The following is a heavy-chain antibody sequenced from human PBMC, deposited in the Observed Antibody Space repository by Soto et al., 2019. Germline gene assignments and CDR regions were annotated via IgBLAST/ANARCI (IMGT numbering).Heavy chain of an antibody. CDR1: GFTFRSHG. CDR2: ISYDGSNK. D-gene: IGHD3-16*01. Sequence: QVQLVESGGGVVQPGRSLTLSCVASGFTFRSHGMHWVRQAPGQGLEWVAFISYDGSNKYYADSVKGRLTISRDNSKNTVYLQMNSLTVEDTAVYYCARDREMASTLHYFDYWGQGTLVTVSS. V-gene: IGHV3-30*03. CDR3: ARDREMASTLHYFDY. J-gene: IGHJ4*02.